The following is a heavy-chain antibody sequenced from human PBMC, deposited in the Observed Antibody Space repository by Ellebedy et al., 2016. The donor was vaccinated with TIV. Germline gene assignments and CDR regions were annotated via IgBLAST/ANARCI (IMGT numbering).Heavy chain of an antibody. CDR2: INPSGGST. CDR3: AKGRGGGSDSSAPRYYFDY. J-gene: IGHJ4*02. CDR1: GYTFTSHY. Sequence: AASVKVSCKASGYTFTSHYMHWVRQAPGQGLEWMGIINPSGGSTSYAQKFQGRVTMTRDTSTSTGYMELSSLRAEDTAVYYCAKGRGGGSDSSAPRYYFDYWGLGTLVTVSS. V-gene: IGHV1-46*01. D-gene: IGHD3-22*01.